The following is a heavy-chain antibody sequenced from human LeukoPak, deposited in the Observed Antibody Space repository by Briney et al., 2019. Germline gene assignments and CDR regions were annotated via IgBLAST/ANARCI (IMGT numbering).Heavy chain of an antibody. CDR2: IWYDGSNK. CDR1: GFTFSSYG. J-gene: IGHJ4*02. D-gene: IGHD3-22*01. V-gene: IGHV3-33*01. Sequence: GGSLRLSCAASGFTFSSYGMHWVRQAPGKGLEWVAVIWYDGSNKYYADSVKGRFTISRDNSKNTLYLQMNSLRAEDTAVYYCARDGYYYGSSGYYYFTTFDYWGQGTLVTVSS. CDR3: ARDGYYYGSSGYYYFTTFDY.